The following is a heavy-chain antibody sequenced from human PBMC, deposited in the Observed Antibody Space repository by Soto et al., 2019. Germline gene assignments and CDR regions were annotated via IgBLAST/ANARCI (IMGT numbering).Heavy chain of an antibody. Sequence: ASVKVSCKASGYTFTDYYMHWVRQAPGQGLEWMGWISPNSGGTNYAQKLQGRVTMTTDTSTSTAYMELRSLRSDDTAVYYCAKAPGYSYGGSAFDIWGQGTMVTVSS. D-gene: IGHD5-18*01. V-gene: IGHV1-2*02. CDR3: AKAPGYSYGGSAFDI. CDR1: GYTFTDYY. J-gene: IGHJ3*02. CDR2: ISPNSGGT.